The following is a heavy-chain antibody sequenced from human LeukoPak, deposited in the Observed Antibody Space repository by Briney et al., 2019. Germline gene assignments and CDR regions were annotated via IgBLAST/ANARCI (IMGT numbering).Heavy chain of an antibody. D-gene: IGHD6-6*01. V-gene: IGHV3-23*01. CDR3: AKSPPLVKGKYYYYMDV. J-gene: IGHJ6*03. Sequence: PGGSLRLSCAASGFTFSSYAMSWVRQAPGKGLEWVSANSGSGGSTYYADSVKGRFTISRDNSKNTLYLQMNSLRAEDTAVYYCAKSPPLVKGKYYYYMDVWGKGTTVTVSS. CDR2: NSGSGGST. CDR1: GFTFSSYA.